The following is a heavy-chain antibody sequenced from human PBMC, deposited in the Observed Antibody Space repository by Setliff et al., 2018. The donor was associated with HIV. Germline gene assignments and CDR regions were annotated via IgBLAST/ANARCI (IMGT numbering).Heavy chain of an antibody. D-gene: IGHD3-10*01. CDR2: INHSGTT. V-gene: IGHV4-34*01. Sequence: SETLSLTCAVYGGSFSGYYRSWIRQPPGKGLEWIGEINHSGTTNYNPSLKSRVTISMDTSKNQFSLKLTSVTAADTSVYYCARYGPDTYQPLWSFGVWGRGTMVTVSS. CDR1: GGSFSGYY. J-gene: IGHJ2*01. CDR3: ARYGPDTYQPLWSFGV.